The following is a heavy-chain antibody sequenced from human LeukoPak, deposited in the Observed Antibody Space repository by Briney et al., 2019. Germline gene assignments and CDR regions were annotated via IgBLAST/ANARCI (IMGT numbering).Heavy chain of an antibody. CDR3: SGGYDSDYFFYYGMDV. Sequence: PGGSLRLSCAASGFTFTDYYMSWIRQAPGKGLEWVSYISSSSHSTTYADSVKGRFTISRDNAKNSLYLQMNSLRAEDTAVYYCSGGYDSDYFFYYGMDVWGQGTTVTVSS. J-gene: IGHJ6*02. V-gene: IGHV3-11*06. CDR1: GFTFTDYY. D-gene: IGHD5-12*01. CDR2: ISSSSHST.